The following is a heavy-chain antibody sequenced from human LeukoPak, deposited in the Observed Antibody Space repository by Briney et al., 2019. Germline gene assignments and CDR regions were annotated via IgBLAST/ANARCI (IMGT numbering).Heavy chain of an antibody. Sequence: PSETLSLTCTVSGGSISSSTYYWGWIRQPPGKGLEWIGSIYYSGSTYYNPSLKSRVTISVDTSKNQFSLKLSSVTAADTAVYYCARRTPFNGSGNYEYYFVYWGQGTLVTVSS. CDR1: GGSISSSTYY. J-gene: IGHJ4*02. CDR2: IYYSGST. CDR3: ARRTPFNGSGNYEYYFVY. V-gene: IGHV4-39*01. D-gene: IGHD3-10*01.